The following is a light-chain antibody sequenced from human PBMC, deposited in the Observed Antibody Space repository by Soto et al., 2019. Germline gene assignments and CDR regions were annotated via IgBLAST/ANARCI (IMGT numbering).Light chain of an antibody. CDR1: QSINSW. J-gene: IGKJ4*01. V-gene: IGKV1-5*03. CDR3: QQYSIFSLT. CDR2: KAS. Sequence: DIQMTQSPSTLSASVGDRVTITCRASQSINSWLAWYQQKPGKAPKLLIQKASSLESGVPSRFSGSGSGTEFPLHINSLPPDYFSKDYCQQYSIFSLTFGGGTKVEIK.